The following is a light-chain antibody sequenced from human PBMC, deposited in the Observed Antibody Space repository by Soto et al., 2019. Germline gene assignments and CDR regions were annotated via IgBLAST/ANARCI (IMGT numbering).Light chain of an antibody. J-gene: IGLJ2*01. V-gene: IGLV1-40*01. Sequence: QSVLTQPPSVSGAPGQRVTISCTGSSSNIGAGYDVHWYQQLPGTAPKLLIYGNSNRPSGVPDRFSGSKSGASASLAITGLQADDEADYYCQSYDSSLSTSVIFGGGTKVTVL. CDR2: GNS. CDR3: QSYDSSLSTSVI. CDR1: SSNIGAGYD.